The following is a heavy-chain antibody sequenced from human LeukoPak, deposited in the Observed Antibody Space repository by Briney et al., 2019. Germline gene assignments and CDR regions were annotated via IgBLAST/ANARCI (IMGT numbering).Heavy chain of an antibody. V-gene: IGHV4-39*01. CDR3: ARQYYDSTGYYYFDY. Sequence: KPSETLSLTCTVSGDFITGSTYYWGWIRQPPGKGLEWIGSMYYSGSTYSNPSLRSRVTMSADTSRNQFSLNLKSVTAADTAVYYCARQYYDSTGYYYFDYWGQGTLVTVSS. CDR2: MYYSGST. CDR1: GDFITGSTYY. J-gene: IGHJ4*02. D-gene: IGHD3-22*01.